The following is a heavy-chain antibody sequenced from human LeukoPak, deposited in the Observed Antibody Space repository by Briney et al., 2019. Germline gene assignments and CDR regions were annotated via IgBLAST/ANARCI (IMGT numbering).Heavy chain of an antibody. V-gene: IGHV4-4*09. CDR3: ERGDFYRYYFDY. D-gene: IGHD2/OR15-2a*01. J-gene: IGHJ4*02. CDR2: IYTSGST. Sequence: PSETLSLTCTASGGSIRTYYWSWIRQPPGKGLEWVGYIYTSGSTNYNPSLKSRVTMSLDTSENQFSLKLSSVTAADTAVYYCERGDFYRYYFDYWGQGTLVTVSS. CDR1: GGSIRTYY.